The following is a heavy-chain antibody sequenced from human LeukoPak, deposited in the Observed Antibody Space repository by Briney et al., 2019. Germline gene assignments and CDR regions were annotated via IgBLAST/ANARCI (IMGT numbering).Heavy chain of an antibody. CDR1: GGSISSGDYY. CDR3: ARHETEIAVATPFDY. V-gene: IGHV4-39*01. D-gene: IGHD6-19*01. CDR2: IYYSGST. Sequence: SETLSLTCTVSGGSISSGDYYWSWIRQPPGKGLEWIGSIYYSGSTYYNPSLKSRVTISVDTSKNQFSLKLSSVTAADTAVYYCARHETEIAVATPFDYWGQGTLVTVSS. J-gene: IGHJ4*02.